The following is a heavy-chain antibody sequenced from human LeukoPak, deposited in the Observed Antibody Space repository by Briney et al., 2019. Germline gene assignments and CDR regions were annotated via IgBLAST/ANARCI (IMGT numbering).Heavy chain of an antibody. J-gene: IGHJ3*02. Sequence: GASVKVSCKASGYTFTGYYMHWVRQAPGQGLVWMGWIHPNSGGTNYAQKFQGWVTMTRDTSISTAYMELTRLRSDDTAMYYCATSGYTYGALDIWGQGTMVTVSS. CDR1: GYTFTGYY. CDR3: ATSGYTYGALDI. CDR2: IHPNSGGT. D-gene: IGHD5-18*01. V-gene: IGHV1-2*04.